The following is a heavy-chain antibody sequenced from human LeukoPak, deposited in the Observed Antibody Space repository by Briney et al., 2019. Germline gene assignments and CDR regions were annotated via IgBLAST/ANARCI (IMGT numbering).Heavy chain of an antibody. D-gene: IGHD3-22*01. CDR3: ARVSGLYDSSGYED. Sequence: PGGSLRLSCAASGFTFSSYWMTWVRQAPGKGLEWVANIKQDGSEKYYVDSVKGRFTISRDNAKNSLYLQMNSLRAEDTAVYYCARVSGLYDSSGYEDWGQGTLVTVSS. V-gene: IGHV3-7*01. J-gene: IGHJ4*02. CDR1: GFTFSSYW. CDR2: IKQDGSEK.